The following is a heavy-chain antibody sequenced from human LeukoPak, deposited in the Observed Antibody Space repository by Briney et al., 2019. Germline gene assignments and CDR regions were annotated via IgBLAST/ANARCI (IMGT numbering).Heavy chain of an antibody. CDR2: MNINSGKR. CDR3: GRGYAMDV. Sequence: GDSLRLSCTASGYTSTNFDINWVRQAPGQGLEGMGWMNINSGKRAYRKAFQGRSTMTPNTSTSTAYMELSSLRSQDTAVYYCGRGYAMDVSGQGSTLTASS. V-gene: IGHV1-8*01. J-gene: IGHJ6*02. CDR1: GYTSTNFD.